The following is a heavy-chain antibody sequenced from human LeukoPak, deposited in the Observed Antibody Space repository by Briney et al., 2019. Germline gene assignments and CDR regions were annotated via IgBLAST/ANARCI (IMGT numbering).Heavy chain of an antibody. CDR3: ASRGIYVWGNYRTRYYFDY. D-gene: IGHD3-16*02. J-gene: IGHJ4*02. CDR2: INHSGST. Sequence: KPSETLSLTCAVYGGSFSGYYWSWIRQPPGKGLEWIGEINHSGSTNYNPSLKSRVTISVDTSKNQFSLKLSSVTAADTAVYYCASRGIYVWGNYRTRYYFDYWGQGTLVTVSS. V-gene: IGHV4-34*01. CDR1: GGSFSGYY.